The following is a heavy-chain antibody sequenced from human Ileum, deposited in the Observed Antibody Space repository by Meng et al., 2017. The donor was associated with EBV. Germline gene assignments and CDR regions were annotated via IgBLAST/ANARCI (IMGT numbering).Heavy chain of an antibody. Sequence: VQLKQWGAGLLKPSETLSLTCAVYGGSFSGYYWSWIRQPPGKGLEWIGEINHSGSTNYNPSLKSRVTISVDTSKNQFSLKLSSVTAADTAVYYCARGNKVSDRGFDYWGQGTLVTVSS. CDR2: INHSGST. D-gene: IGHD3-10*01. J-gene: IGHJ4*02. CDR1: GGSFSGYY. CDR3: ARGNKVSDRGFDY. V-gene: IGHV4-34*01.